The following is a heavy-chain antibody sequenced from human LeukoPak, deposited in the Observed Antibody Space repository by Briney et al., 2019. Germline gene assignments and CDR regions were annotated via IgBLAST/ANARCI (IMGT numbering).Heavy chain of an antibody. CDR2: INHSGST. J-gene: IGHJ5*02. V-gene: IGHV4-34*01. CDR1: AGSFSGYY. Sequence: TSETLSLNCAVDAGSFSGYYWSWHAHPPGKGLEWIGEINHSGSTNYNPSLKSRVTISVDTSKNQFSLKLSSVTAADTAVYYCARGRCSSTSCYRRNWFDPWGQGTLVTVSS. CDR3: ARGRCSSTSCYRRNWFDP. D-gene: IGHD2-2*01.